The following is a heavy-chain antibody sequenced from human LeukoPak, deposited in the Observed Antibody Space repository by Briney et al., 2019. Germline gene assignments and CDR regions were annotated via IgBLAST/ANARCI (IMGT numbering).Heavy chain of an antibody. D-gene: IGHD1-26*01. Sequence: PGGSLRLSCAASGITLSDATMNWVRQAPGKGLEWVGLIKSNTDGGTIDYAAPVKGRFTMSRDDSQNTLFLQMNSLKTEDTGAYYWTIEYSGSHVDWGQGAMVGVCS. V-gene: IGHV3-15*01. CDR2: IKSNTDGGTI. CDR3: TIEYSGSHVD. CDR1: GITLSDAT. J-gene: IGHJ4*02.